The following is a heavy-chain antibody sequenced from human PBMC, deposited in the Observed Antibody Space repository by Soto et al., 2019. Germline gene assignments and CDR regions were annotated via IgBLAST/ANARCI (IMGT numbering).Heavy chain of an antibody. CDR1: GGTFSSYA. Sequence: GASVKVSCKASGGTFSSYAISWVRQAPGQGLEWMGGIIPIFGTANYAQKFQGRVTITADESTSAAYMELSSLRSEDTAVYYCASTMGPIVYYFDYWGQGTLVTVSS. CDR3: ASTMGPIVYYFDY. CDR2: IIPIFGTA. D-gene: IGHD3-10*01. V-gene: IGHV1-69*13. J-gene: IGHJ4*02.